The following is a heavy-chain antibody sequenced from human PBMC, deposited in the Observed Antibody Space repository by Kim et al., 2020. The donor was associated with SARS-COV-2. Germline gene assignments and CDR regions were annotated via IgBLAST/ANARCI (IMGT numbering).Heavy chain of an antibody. CDR2: ISAYNGNT. V-gene: IGHV1-18*04. CDR3: ASSGRHITMIVGDLFY. CDR1: GYTFTSYG. D-gene: IGHD3-22*01. J-gene: IGHJ4*02. Sequence: ASVKVSCKASGYTFTSYGISWVRQAPGQGLEWMGWISAYNGNTNYAQKLQGRVTMTTDTSTSTAYMELRSLRSDDTAVYYCASSGRHITMIVGDLFYWGQGTLVTVSS.